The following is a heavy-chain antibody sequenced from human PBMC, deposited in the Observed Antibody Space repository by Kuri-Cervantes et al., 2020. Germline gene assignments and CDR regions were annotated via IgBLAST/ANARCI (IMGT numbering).Heavy chain of an antibody. V-gene: IGHV3-9*01. Sequence: GGSLRLSCAASGFTFDDHAMHGVRQAPGKGLEWVSGISWNSGRIGYADSVKGRFTISRDNAKKSLYLQMNSLRAEDTAVYYCGRWNRYDILSGPWWFDPWGQGTLVTVSS. CDR2: ISWNSGRI. CDR3: GRWNRYDILSGPWWFDP. CDR1: GFTFDDHA. J-gene: IGHJ5*02. D-gene: IGHD3-9*01.